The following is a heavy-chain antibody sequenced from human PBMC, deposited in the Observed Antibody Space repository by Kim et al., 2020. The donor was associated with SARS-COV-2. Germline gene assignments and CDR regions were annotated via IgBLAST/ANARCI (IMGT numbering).Heavy chain of an antibody. V-gene: IGHV3-30-3*01. J-gene: IGHJ4*02. CDR1: GFTFSSYA. D-gene: IGHD3-3*01. Sequence: GGSLRLSCAASGFTFSSYAMHWVRQAPGKGLEWVAVISYDGSNKYYADSVKGRFTISRDNSKNTLYLQMNSLRAEDTAVYYCARDKWAADYDFWSGYKDYWGQGTLVTVSS. CDR2: ISYDGSNK. CDR3: ARDKWAADYDFWSGYKDY.